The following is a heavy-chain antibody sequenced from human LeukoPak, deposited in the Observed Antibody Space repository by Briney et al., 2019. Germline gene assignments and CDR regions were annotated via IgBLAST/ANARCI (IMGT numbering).Heavy chain of an antibody. CDR2: IYYSGST. J-gene: IGHJ4*02. V-gene: IGHV4-59*12. CDR3: ARDDYGDHFDY. Sequence: SETLSLTCTVSGGSISSYYWSWIRQPPGKGLEWIGYIYYSGSTNYNPSPKSRVTISVDTSKNQFSLKLSSVTAVDTAVYYCARDDYGDHFDYWGQGTLVTVSS. CDR1: GGSISSYY. D-gene: IGHD4-17*01.